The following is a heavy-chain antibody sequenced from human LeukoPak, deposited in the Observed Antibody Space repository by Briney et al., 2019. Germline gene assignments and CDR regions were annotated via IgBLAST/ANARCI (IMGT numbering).Heavy chain of an antibody. D-gene: IGHD1-26*01. Sequence: PSETLSLTCTVSGGSISSGGYYWSWIRQHPGKGLEWIGYIYYSGSTYYNPSLKSRVTISVDTSKNQFSLKLSSVTAADTAVYYCARDRALYSGSYSPPGWGQGTLVTVSS. V-gene: IGHV4-30-4*08. CDR3: ARDRALYSGSYSPPG. CDR1: GGSISSGGYY. CDR2: IYYSGST. J-gene: IGHJ4*02.